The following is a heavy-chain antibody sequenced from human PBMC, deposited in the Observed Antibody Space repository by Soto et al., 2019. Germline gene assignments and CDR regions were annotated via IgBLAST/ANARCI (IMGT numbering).Heavy chain of an antibody. CDR3: ARVVDGREGWGQSRYYYMDV. V-gene: IGHV1-8*01. J-gene: IGHJ6*03. D-gene: IGHD2-21*02. Sequence: ASVKVSCKASGYTFTSYDINWVRQATGQGLEWMGWMNPNSGNTGYAQKFQGRVTMTRNTSISTAYMELSSLRSEDTAVYYCARVVDGREGWGQSRYYYMDVWGKGTTVTVSS. CDR2: MNPNSGNT. CDR1: GYTFTSYD.